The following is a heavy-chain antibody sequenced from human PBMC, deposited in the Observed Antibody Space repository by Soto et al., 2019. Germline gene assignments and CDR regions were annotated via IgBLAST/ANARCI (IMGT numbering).Heavy chain of an antibody. CDR1: GGTFSSYA. J-gene: IGHJ5*02. D-gene: IGHD3-3*01. CDR3: ARRQYDFWSGYYTANWFDP. CDR2: IIPIFGTA. V-gene: IGHV1-69*06. Sequence: SVKVSCKASGGTFSSYAISWVRQAPGQGLEWMGGIIPIFGTANYAQKFQGRVTITADKSTSTAYMELSSLRSEDTAVYYCARRQYDFWSGYYTANWFDPWGQGTLVTVSS.